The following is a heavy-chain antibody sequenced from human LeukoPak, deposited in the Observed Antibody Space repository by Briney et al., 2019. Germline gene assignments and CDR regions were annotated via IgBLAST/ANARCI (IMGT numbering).Heavy chain of an antibody. Sequence: GGSLRLSCAASGFTFSTFAMHWVRQAPGKQLEYVSAICSNGGCTYYANSVKGRFTISRDNSKNTLYLQMGSLRAEDMAVYYCARWGYYSNYDYWGQGTLVTVSS. CDR1: GFTFSTFA. CDR3: ARWGYYSNYDY. J-gene: IGHJ4*02. D-gene: IGHD4-11*01. V-gene: IGHV3-64*01. CDR2: ICSNGGCT.